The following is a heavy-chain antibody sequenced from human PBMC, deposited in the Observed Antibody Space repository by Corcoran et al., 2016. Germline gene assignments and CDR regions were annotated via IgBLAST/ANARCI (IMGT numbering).Heavy chain of an antibody. Sequence: QITLKESGPTLVKPTQTLTLTCTFSGFSLSTSGVGVGWIRQPPGKALEWLALIYWNDDKRYSPSLKSRLTITKDTSKNQVVLTMTNMDPVDTAKYYCANAGCSSTSCYYGDYYYYCMDVWGQGTTVTVSS. J-gene: IGHJ6*02. V-gene: IGHV2-5*01. CDR2: IYWNDDK. CDR1: GFSLSTSGVG. CDR3: ANAGCSSTSCYYGDYYYYCMDV. D-gene: IGHD2-2*01.